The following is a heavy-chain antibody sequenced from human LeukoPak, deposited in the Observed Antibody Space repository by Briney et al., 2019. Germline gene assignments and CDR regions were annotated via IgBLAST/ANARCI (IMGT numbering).Heavy chain of an antibody. J-gene: IGHJ4*02. CDR2: ISSGSSSI. CDR1: GFTFSNYN. Sequence: GGSLRLSCAASGFTFSNYNMNWVRQAPGKGLEWVSYISSGSSSIFYADSVKGRFTISRDNAKNSLYLQMNSLKVEDTAVYYCARGGIAARFAYWGQGTLVTVSS. CDR3: ARGGIAARFAY. D-gene: IGHD6-6*01. V-gene: IGHV3-48*04.